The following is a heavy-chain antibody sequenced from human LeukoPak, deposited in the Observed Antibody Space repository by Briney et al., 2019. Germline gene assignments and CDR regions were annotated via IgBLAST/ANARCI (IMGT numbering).Heavy chain of an antibody. J-gene: IGHJ4*02. V-gene: IGHV3-21*01. CDR3: ARAGIAAAEFDF. CDR2: ISTHGSYI. Sequence: KLGGSLRLSCAASGFTFNDHTMNWVRQAPGEGLEWVSSISTHGSYIYYADSVKGRFTISRDNARNSLYLQMNSLRADDTSVYFCARAGIAAAEFDFWGQGTLVTVSS. CDR1: GFTFNDHT. D-gene: IGHD6-13*01.